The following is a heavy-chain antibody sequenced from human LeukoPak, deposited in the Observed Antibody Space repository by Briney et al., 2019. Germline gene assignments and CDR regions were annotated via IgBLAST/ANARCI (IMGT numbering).Heavy chain of an antibody. CDR3: AKDLGVTIFGVVIYGMDV. J-gene: IGHJ6*02. D-gene: IGHD3-3*01. CDR2: ISYDGSNK. CDR1: GFTFSSYG. V-gene: IGHV3-30*18. Sequence: GRSLRLSCAAPGFTFSSYGMHWVRQAPGKGLEWVAVISYDGSNKYYADSVKGRFTISRDNSKNTLYLQMNSLRAEDTAVYYCAKDLGVTIFGVVIYGMDVWGQGTTVTVSS.